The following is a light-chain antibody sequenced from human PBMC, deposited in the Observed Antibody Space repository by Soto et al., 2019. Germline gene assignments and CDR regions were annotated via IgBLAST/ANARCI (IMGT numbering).Light chain of an antibody. V-gene: IGLV2-14*03. J-gene: IGLJ1*01. CDR3: YSWNSNSDTHYV. CDR2: DVN. CDR1: SSDIGASNY. Sequence: QSALTQPASVSESPGQSITISCTGTSSDIGASNYVSWYQQHRVQAPKLMISDVNNRPSGISDRFAGSKSSNTASLPISGLQAEDEADYYCYSWNSNSDTHYVFGTGTKLTVL.